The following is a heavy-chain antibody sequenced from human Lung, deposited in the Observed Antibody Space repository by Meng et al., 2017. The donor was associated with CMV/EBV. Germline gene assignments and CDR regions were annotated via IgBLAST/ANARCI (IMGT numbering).Heavy chain of an antibody. J-gene: IGHJ4*02. D-gene: IGHD3-3*01. CDR2: ISSSGSTI. V-gene: IGHV3-11*04. CDR1: GLTFRDYF. CDR3: ARRFLEPGDSTALFDY. Sequence: GLTFRDYFMSWFRQAPGKGLEWVSYISSSGSTIYYADSVKGRFTISRDNAKNSLYLQMNSLRAEDTAVYYCARRFLEPGDSTALFDYWGQGTLVTVSS.